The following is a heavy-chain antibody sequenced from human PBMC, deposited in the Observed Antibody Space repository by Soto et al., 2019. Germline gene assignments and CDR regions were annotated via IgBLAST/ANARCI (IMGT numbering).Heavy chain of an antibody. CDR3: ARVDHRGYFAILTDY. D-gene: IGHD3-9*01. Sequence: KTSETLSLTCTVSCDSLSSGGHYWSWIRQHPGKGLEWIGHIYDSVNTYYSPSLRSRVTISADMSKNQFPLNLRSVTAADTAVYYCARVDHRGYFAILTDYWGQGTLVTVSS. CDR1: CDSLSSGGHY. CDR2: IYDSVNT. V-gene: IGHV4-31*03. J-gene: IGHJ4*02.